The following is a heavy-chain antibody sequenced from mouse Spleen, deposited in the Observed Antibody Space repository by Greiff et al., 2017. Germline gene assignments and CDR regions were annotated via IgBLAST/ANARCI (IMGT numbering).Heavy chain of an antibody. CDR3: ANQLGRHY. CDR1: GYTFTSYW. J-gene: IGHJ2*01. D-gene: IGHD4-1*02. Sequence: VQLQQPGAELVMPGASVKLSCKASGYTFTSYWMHWVKQRPGQGLEWIGEIDPSDSYTNYNQKFKGKATLTVDKSSSTAYMQLSSLTSEDSAVYYCANQLGRHYWGQGTTLTVSS. CDR2: IDPSDSYT. V-gene: IGHV1-69*01.